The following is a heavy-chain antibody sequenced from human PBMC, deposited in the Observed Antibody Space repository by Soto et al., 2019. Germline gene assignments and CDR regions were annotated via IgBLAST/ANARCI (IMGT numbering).Heavy chain of an antibody. CDR3: ATAGSGSGSYLMSDYYYGMDV. D-gene: IGHD3-10*01. V-gene: IGHV1-3*01. CDR2: INAGNGNT. CDR1: GYTFTSYA. Sequence: ASVKVSCKASGYTFTSYAMHWVRQAPGQRLEWMGWINAGNGNTGYAQKFQGRVTMIRNTSISTAYMELSSLRSEDTAVYYCATAGSGSGSYLMSDYYYGMDVWGQGTTVTVSS. J-gene: IGHJ6*02.